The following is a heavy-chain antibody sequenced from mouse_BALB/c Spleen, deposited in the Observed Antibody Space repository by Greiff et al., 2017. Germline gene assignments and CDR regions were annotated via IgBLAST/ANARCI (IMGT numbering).Heavy chain of an antibody. CDR1: GYTFTSYY. CDR2: INPSNGGT. D-gene: IGHD2-10*01. CDR3: TRRTYYGKAMDY. V-gene: IGHV1S81*02. J-gene: IGHJ4*01. Sequence: QQSGAELVKPGASVKLSCKASGYTFTSYYMYWVKQRPGQGLEWIGEINPSNGGTNFNEKFKSKATLTVDKSSSTAYMQLSSLTSEDSAVYYCTRRTYYGKAMDYWGQGTSVTVSS.